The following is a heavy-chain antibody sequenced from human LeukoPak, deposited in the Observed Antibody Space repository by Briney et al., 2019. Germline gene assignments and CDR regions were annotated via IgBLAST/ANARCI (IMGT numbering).Heavy chain of an antibody. CDR2: INSDGSST. Sequence: GGSLRLSCTPSEFTFSTYWMRWVRQAPGKGLVWVSRINSDGSSTSYADSVKGRFTISRDNAKNTLYLQMNSLRAEDTAVYYCARNRDDGFDVWSQGTMVTVSS. J-gene: IGHJ3*01. CDR3: ARNRDDGFDV. CDR1: EFTFSTYW. V-gene: IGHV3-74*01. D-gene: IGHD1-14*01.